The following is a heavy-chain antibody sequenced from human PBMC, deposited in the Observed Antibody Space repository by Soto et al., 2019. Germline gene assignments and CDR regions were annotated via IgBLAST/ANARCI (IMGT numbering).Heavy chain of an antibody. CDR2: INADNGNT. CDR3: ARDRVRQQLVVGYYYYGMDV. D-gene: IGHD6-13*01. J-gene: IGHJ6*02. V-gene: IGHV1-3*01. Sequence: QVQVVQSGAEVKKPGASVKVSCKASGYTFTSYGMHWVRQAPGQRLEWMGWINADNGNTKASQKFQGRITIIRDTFANTAHMELSSLRSEDTAVYYCARDRVRQQLVVGYYYYGMDVWGQGTTVTVSS. CDR1: GYTFTSYG.